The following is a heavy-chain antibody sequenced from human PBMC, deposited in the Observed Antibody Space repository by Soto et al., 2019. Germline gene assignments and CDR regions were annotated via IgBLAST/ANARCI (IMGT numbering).Heavy chain of an antibody. J-gene: IGHJ5*01. V-gene: IGHV3-23*01. Sequence: EVQLLESGGDLVQPGGSLRLSCAASGFIFRSYAMSWVRQAPGKGLEWVSGISGSDGSTFYSDSVKGRFTISRDNSKNPADRQMRNLRAEDTAVYSCPKATLVAGAPNWFDSWGHETLVTVSS. CDR3: PKATLVAGAPNWFDS. D-gene: IGHD6-19*01. CDR2: ISGSDGST. CDR1: GFIFRSYA.